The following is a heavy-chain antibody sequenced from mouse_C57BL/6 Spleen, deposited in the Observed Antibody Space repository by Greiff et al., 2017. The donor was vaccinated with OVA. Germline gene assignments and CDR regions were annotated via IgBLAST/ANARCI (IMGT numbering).Heavy chain of an antibody. V-gene: IGHV1-15*01. CDR2: IDPETGGT. J-gene: IGHJ3*01. CDR1: GYTFTDYE. D-gene: IGHD2-5*01. Sequence: QVQLQQSGAELVRPGASVTLSCKASGYTFTDYEMHWVKQTPVHGLEWIGAIDPETGGTAYNQKFKGKAILTADKSSSTAYMELRSLTSEDSAVYYCTRSDYYSNYLFAYWGQGTLVTVSA. CDR3: TRSDYYSNYLFAY.